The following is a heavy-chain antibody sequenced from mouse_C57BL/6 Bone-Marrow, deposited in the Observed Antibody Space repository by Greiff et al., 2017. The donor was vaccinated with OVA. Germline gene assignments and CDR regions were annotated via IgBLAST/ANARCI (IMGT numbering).Heavy chain of an antibody. D-gene: IGHD1-1*01. CDR3: AREAYYGSSDWYFDV. J-gene: IGHJ1*03. CDR1: GYTFTDYY. Sequence: EVKLVESGPVLVKPGASVKMSCKASGYTFTDYYMNWVKQSHGKSLEWIGVINPYNGGTSYNQKFKGKATLTVDKSSSTAYMELNSLTSEDSAVYYCAREAYYGSSDWYFDVWGTGTTVTVSS. V-gene: IGHV1-19*01. CDR2: INPYNGGT.